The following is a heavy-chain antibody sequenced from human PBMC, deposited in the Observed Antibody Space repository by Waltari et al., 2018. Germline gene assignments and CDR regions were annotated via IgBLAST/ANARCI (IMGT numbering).Heavy chain of an antibody. CDR1: GFSFNSHW. V-gene: IGHV3-74*01. CDR3: LYDVAHAFEI. D-gene: IGHD3-16*01. Sequence: EMQLVASGGDLVQPGESLRLSCAASGFSFNSHWMHWVRQSPGKGLVWVSFVNNEGTNSNYADSVKGRFSISRDNAKNTLYLEMKSLRVEDTGVYYCLYDVAHAFEIWGQGTVVTVSS. CDR2: VNNEGTNS. J-gene: IGHJ3*02.